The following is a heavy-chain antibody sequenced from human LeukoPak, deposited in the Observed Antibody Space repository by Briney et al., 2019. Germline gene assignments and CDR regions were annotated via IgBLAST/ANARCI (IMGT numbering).Heavy chain of an antibody. CDR1: GFTFATYS. D-gene: IGHD3-22*01. CDR3: AKGSVDSYSSSLDY. V-gene: IGHV3-23*01. CDR2: IGSGGGT. J-gene: IGHJ4*02. Sequence: PGGSLRLSCAASGFTFATYSMHWVRQAPGRGLEWVSAIGSGGGTAYADSVQGRFTISRDNSKNTLFLQMNSLRAEDTAVYYCAKGSVDSYSSSLDYWGQGTLVTVSS.